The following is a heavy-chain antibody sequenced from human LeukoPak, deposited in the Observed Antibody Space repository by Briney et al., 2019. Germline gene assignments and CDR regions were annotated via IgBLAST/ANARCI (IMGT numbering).Heavy chain of an antibody. CDR1: XXTFSSYA. Sequence: SVXXXCXXXXXTFSSYAISWVRQAPGQGLEWMGGIIPIFGTANYAQKFQGRVKINTDEYTSTDYMELRRLRYEGGAAYYCARVMTTVTTFFAYMDVWGKGTTVTVSS. CDR3: ARVMTTVTTFFAYMDV. J-gene: IGHJ6*03. CDR2: IIPIFGTA. V-gene: IGHV1-69*05. D-gene: IGHD4-17*01.